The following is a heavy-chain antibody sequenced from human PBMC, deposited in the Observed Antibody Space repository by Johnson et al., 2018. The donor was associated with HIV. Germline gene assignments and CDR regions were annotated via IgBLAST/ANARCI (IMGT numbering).Heavy chain of an antibody. J-gene: IGHJ3*02. D-gene: IGHD6-19*01. V-gene: IGHV3-20*04. CDR2: INWNGGST. Sequence: VQLVESGGGVVQPGTSLRLSCAPSGFTFSTSVMHWVRRAPGKGLEWVSGINWNGGSTGYADSMKGRFTISRDNAKNSLYLQMNSMRAEDTALYYCARDRQAVRGTFDIWGQGTMVTVSS. CDR3: ARDRQAVRGTFDI. CDR1: GFTFSTSV.